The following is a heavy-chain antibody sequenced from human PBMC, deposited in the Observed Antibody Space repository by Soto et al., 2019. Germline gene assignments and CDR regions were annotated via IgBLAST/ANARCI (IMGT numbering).Heavy chain of an antibody. J-gene: IGHJ4*02. CDR1: GFTFSSHE. V-gene: IGHV3-48*03. CDR3: ARGGVY. CDR2: ISGSGVTT. D-gene: IGHD2-8*01. Sequence: GGSLRLSCAASGFTFSSHEMYWVRQAPGKGLGWISYISGSGVTTYYADSVRGRFIVSXXXXPXPXFXQXNXLIVXDTAIYYCARGGVYWGQGTLVTVS.